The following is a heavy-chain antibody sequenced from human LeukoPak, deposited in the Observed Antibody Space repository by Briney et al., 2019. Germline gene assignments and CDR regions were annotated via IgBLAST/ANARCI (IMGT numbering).Heavy chain of an antibody. CDR2: ISAYNGNT. D-gene: IGHD1-26*01. J-gene: IGHJ6*03. Sequence: ASVKVSCKASGYTFTSYGISWVRQAPGQGLEWMGWISAYNGNTNYAQKLQGRVTMTTDTSTSTAYMELRSLRSDDTAVYYCARDHGELLRPFYYYYMDVWGKGTTVTVSS. V-gene: IGHV1-18*01. CDR3: ARDHGELLRPFYYYYMDV. CDR1: GYTFTSYG.